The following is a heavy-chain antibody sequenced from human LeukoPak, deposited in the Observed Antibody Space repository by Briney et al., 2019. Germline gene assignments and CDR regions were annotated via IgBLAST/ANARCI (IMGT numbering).Heavy chain of an antibody. CDR1: GFTFSTYG. D-gene: IGHD6-19*01. V-gene: IGHV3-33*01. J-gene: IGHJ3*02. CDR2: IFYDAYNK. CDR3: ARANSRWLDGDFAFDI. Sequence: TGRSLRLSCAASGFTFSTYGMHWVRQAPGKGLEWVAVIFYDAYNKYYADSVKGRFTISRDNSKNTLYLQMNSLRAEDTAVYYCARANSRWLDGDFAFDIWGQGTVVTVSS.